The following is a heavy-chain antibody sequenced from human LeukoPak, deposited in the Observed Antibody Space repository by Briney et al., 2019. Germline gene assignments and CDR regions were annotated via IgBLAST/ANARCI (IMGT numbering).Heavy chain of an antibody. J-gene: IGHJ5*02. CDR1: GFTFSSYA. CDR3: AKLLRGVVVVPAAA. CDR2: ISGSGGST. V-gene: IGHV3-23*01. Sequence: GGSLRLSCAASGFTFSSYAMSWVRQAPGKGLEWVSVISGSGGSTYYADSVKGRFTISRDNSKNTLYLQMNSLRAEDTAVYYCAKLLRGVVVVPAAAWGQGTLVTVSS. D-gene: IGHD2-2*01.